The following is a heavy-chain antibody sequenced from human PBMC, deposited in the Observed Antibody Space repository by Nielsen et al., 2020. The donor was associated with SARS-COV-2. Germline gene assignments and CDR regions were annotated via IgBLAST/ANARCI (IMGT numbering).Heavy chain of an antibody. J-gene: IGHJ4*02. CDR1: GITFSSYW. CDR2: ISYDGSNK. Sequence: GGSLRLSCAASGITFSSYWMSWVRQAPGKGLEWVAVISYDGSNKYYADSVKGRFTISSDNSKNTLYLQMNSLRAEDTAVYYCAKDRIKAMDYWGQGTLVTVSS. CDR3: AKDRIKAMDY. V-gene: IGHV3-30*18. D-gene: IGHD5-18*01.